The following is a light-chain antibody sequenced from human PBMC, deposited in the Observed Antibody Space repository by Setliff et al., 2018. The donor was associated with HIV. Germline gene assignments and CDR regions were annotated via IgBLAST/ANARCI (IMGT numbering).Light chain of an antibody. CDR3: CSYTTSITYV. J-gene: IGLJ1*01. CDR1: SSDIGGYNY. CDR2: DVS. Sequence: QSALTQPASVSGSPGQSITISCTGTSSDIGGYNYVSWYQQHPGKAPKLMIYDVSNRPSGVSDRFSGSKSGNTASLTISGLQAEDEADYYCCSYTTSITYVFGTGTKGTV. V-gene: IGLV2-14*03.